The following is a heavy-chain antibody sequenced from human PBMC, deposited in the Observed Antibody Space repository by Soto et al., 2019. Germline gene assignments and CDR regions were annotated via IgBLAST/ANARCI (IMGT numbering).Heavy chain of an antibody. V-gene: IGHV3-30*18. CDR1: AFTFSIYG. CDR3: AKENEGYGMDV. D-gene: IGHD1-1*01. CDR2: ISYSGSIK. Sequence: QVQLVESGGGAVQPGRSLRLFCVASAFTFSIYGMHWVRQAPGKGLEWVAVISYSGSIKYYVDSVKGRFTVSRDNSKNTLYLQMNSLKPEDTAVYYCAKENEGYGMDVWGQGTTVSVAS. J-gene: IGHJ6*02.